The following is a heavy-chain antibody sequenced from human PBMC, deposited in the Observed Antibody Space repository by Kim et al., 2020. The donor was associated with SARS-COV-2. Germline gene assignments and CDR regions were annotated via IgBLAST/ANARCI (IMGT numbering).Heavy chain of an antibody. V-gene: IGHV4-59*01. CDR3: ARSFADVVSGWFGESNDAFDI. CDR2: IYYSGST. D-gene: IGHD3-10*01. CDR1: GDSISSYY. J-gene: IGHJ3*02. Sequence: SETLSLTCTVSGDSISSYYWSWIRQPPGKGLEWIGYIYYSGSTNYNPSLKSRVTISVDTSKNQFSLKLRSVTAADTAVYYCARSFADVVSGWFGESNDAFDIWGQGTMVTVSS.